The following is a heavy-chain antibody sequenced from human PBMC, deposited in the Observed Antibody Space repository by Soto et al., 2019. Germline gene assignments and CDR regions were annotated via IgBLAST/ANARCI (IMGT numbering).Heavy chain of an antibody. Sequence: GGSLRLSCAASGFTFSSYAMSWVRQAPGKGLEWVSAISGSGGSTYYADSVKGRFTISRDNSKNTLYLQMNSLRAEDTAVYYCAKLDGVVVVAATLSYWGQGTLVTVSS. CDR1: GFTFSSYA. J-gene: IGHJ4*02. CDR3: AKLDGVVVVAATLSY. D-gene: IGHD2-15*01. V-gene: IGHV3-23*01. CDR2: ISGSGGST.